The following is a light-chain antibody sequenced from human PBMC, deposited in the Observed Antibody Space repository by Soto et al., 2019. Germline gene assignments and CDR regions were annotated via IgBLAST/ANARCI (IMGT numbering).Light chain of an antibody. CDR3: QQYERYNPS. CDR2: DAT. J-gene: IGKJ4*01. Sequence: DIQMTQSPSSLSASVGDRVTIICRASQNINSYLAWFQQKPGKAPKPLIYDATSLQSGVPSRFSGSGSGTDFSLTISSLQPEDAATYYCQQYERYNPSFGGGTKLEI. V-gene: IGKV1-16*01. CDR1: QNINSY.